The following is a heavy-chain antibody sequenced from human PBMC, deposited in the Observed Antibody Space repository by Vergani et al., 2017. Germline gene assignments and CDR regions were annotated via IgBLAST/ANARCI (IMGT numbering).Heavy chain of an antibody. CDR1: GFTFNKYG. J-gene: IGHJ6*03. CDR3: ARVFRAYYYYMDV. Sequence: VQLVESGGGLVKPGGSLRLSCAASGFTFNKYGVNWVRQAPGMGLEWVSHISSSSTFKYYADSVKGRFTISRDNAKNSLYLQMNSLRAEDTAVYYCARVFRAYYYYMDVWGKGP. V-gene: IGHV3-21*01. CDR2: ISSSSTFK.